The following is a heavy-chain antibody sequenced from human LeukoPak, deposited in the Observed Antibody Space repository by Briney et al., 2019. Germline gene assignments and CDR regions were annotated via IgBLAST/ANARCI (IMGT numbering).Heavy chain of an antibody. CDR2: ISSGSTNI. J-gene: IGHJ4*02. Sequence: GGSLRLSCAASGFTFNIYSMNWVRQAPGKGLGWVSCISSGSTNIYYADSVRGRFTISRDNAKNSLYLQMNSLRAEDTAVYYCARVGGYCSSVSNCYGDYWGQGTLVTVSS. V-gene: IGHV3-21*01. CDR1: GFTFNIYS. CDR3: ARVGGYCSSVSNCYGDY. D-gene: IGHD2-2*03.